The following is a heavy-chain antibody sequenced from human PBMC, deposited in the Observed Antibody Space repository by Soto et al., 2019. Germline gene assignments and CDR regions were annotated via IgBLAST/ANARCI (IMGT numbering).Heavy chain of an antibody. CDR2: IFYSGTT. V-gene: IGHV4-59*08. D-gene: IGHD3-16*02. Sequence: QVQLQESGPGLVKPSETLSLTCTVSGGSISDYYWSWIRQAPGKGLDWIGYIFYSGTTNYNPSLKSRVSISLDTSKPQFSLKLTSVTAADTAIYSCAGHSRRAFKSIVDWGQGTLVTVSS. CDR3: AGHSRRAFKSIVD. CDR1: GGSISDYY. J-gene: IGHJ4*02.